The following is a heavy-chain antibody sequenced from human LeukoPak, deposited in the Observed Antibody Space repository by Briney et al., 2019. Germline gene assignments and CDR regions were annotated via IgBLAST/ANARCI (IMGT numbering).Heavy chain of an antibody. D-gene: IGHD6-13*01. CDR3: ARLGSSSWYANWFDP. CDR1: GGSISSYY. Sequence: SETLSLTCTVSGGSISSYYWSWIRQPAGKGLEWIGRIYTSGSTNYNPSLKSRVTMSVDTSKNQFSLKLSSVTAADTAVYYCARLGSSSWYANWFDPWGQGTLVTVSS. CDR2: IYTSGST. V-gene: IGHV4-4*07. J-gene: IGHJ5*02.